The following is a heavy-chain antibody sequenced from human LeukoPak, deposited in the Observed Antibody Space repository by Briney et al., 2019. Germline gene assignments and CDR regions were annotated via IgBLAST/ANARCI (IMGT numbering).Heavy chain of an antibody. V-gene: IGHV3-53*05. CDR1: GFTVSSNY. Sequence: PGGSLRLSCAASGFTVSSNYMSWVRQAPGKGLEWVSVIYSGGSTYYADSVKGRFTISRDNSKNTLYLQMNSLRAEDTAVYYCARRNCSSTSCSSLFDYWGQGTLVTVSS. CDR2: IYSGGST. J-gene: IGHJ4*02. D-gene: IGHD2-2*01. CDR3: ARRNCSSTSCSSLFDY.